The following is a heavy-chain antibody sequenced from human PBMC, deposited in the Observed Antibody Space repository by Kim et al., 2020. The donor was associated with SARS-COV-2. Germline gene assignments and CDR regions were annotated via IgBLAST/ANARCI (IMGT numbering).Heavy chain of an antibody. D-gene: IGHD3-22*01. V-gene: IGHV3-74*01. Sequence: RFTISRDNAKNTLYLQMNSLRAEDTAVYYCASPDLYYYDSSGYYSAAFDIWGQGTMVTVSS. J-gene: IGHJ3*02. CDR3: ASPDLYYYDSSGYYSAAFDI.